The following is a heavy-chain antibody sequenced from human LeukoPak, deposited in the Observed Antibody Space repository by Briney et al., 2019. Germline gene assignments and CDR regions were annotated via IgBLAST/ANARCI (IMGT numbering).Heavy chain of an antibody. Sequence: GSLRLSCAASGFTFKNCWMTWVRQAPGRGLEWVANIKEDGSEEYYVDSVKGRFTISRDNAKNSVYLQMNSLRAEDAAMYYCARDGPTAYFDYWGQGTLVTVSS. V-gene: IGHV3-7*01. CDR1: GFTFKNCW. CDR3: ARDGPTAYFDY. J-gene: IGHJ4*02. CDR2: IKEDGSEE. D-gene: IGHD3-16*01.